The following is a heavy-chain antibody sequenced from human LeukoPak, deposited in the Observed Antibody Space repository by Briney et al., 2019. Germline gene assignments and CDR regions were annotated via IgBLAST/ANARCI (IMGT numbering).Heavy chain of an antibody. Sequence: SEPLSLTCTVSGGFINIYYWSWIRQPPGKGLEWIGYIYYSGSTNYNPSLKSRVTISVDTSKNQFSLKLSSVTAADTAVYYCARGFEKFDYWGQGTLVTVSS. J-gene: IGHJ4*02. CDR2: IYYSGST. CDR3: ARGFEKFDY. V-gene: IGHV4-59*01. CDR1: GGFINIYY.